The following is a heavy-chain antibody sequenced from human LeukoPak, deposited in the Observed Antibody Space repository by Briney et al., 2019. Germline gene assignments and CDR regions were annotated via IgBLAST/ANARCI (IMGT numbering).Heavy chain of an antibody. CDR1: GFTFSRYA. Sequence: GGSLRLSCAASGFTFSRYAMSWVRQAPGKGLEWVSSISGSGGITYHADSLKGRFTISRDNSKNTLFLQMNSLRAEDTAVYYCAKNTISGGHYQYYMDVWGKGTTVTISS. CDR3: AKNTISGGHYQYYMDV. J-gene: IGHJ6*03. V-gene: IGHV3-23*01. CDR2: ISGSGGIT. D-gene: IGHD3-16*02.